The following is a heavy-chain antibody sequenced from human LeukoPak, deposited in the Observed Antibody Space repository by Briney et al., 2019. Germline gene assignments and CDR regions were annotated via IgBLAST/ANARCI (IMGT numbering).Heavy chain of an antibody. CDR2: IYYSGST. J-gene: IGHJ4*02. CDR1: GGSISSYY. Sequence: SETLSLTCTVSGGSISSYYWSWIRQPPGKGLEWIGYIYYSGSTNYNPSLKSRVTISVDTSKNQFSLKLSSVTAADTAVYYCARHSTTLRFLEWLSVNDYWGQGTLVTVSS. D-gene: IGHD3-3*01. CDR3: ARHSTTLRFLEWLSVNDY. V-gene: IGHV4-59*08.